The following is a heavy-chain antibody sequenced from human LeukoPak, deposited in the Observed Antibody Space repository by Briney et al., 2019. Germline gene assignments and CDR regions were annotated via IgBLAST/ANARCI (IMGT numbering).Heavy chain of an antibody. D-gene: IGHD3-22*01. CDR1: GFTFSDYY. Sequence: GGSLRLSCAASGFTFSDYYMSWIRQAPGKGLEWVSYISSSGSTIYYADSVKGRFTISRDNAKNSLYLQMNSLRAEDTAVYYCARDRYYDSTPFDYWGQGTLVTVSS. CDR3: ARDRYYDSTPFDY. V-gene: IGHV3-11*04. CDR2: ISSSGSTI. J-gene: IGHJ4*02.